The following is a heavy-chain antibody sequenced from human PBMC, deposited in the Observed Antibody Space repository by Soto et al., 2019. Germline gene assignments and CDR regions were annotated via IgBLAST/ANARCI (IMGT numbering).Heavy chain of an antibody. CDR2: ISTYNGNT. D-gene: IGHD6-13*01. J-gene: IGHJ3*02. CDR1: GYTFTSYG. Sequence: QVQLVQSGAEVKKPGASVKVSCKASGYTFTSYGISWVRQATGQGPEGVGRISTYNGNTNYVQKPQGRVTMTTHTSTNTPSMELRSRRYDDTAVYYCARDPGYSTTWHQAFDIWGQGTMVTVSS. V-gene: IGHV1-18*01. CDR3: ARDPGYSTTWHQAFDI.